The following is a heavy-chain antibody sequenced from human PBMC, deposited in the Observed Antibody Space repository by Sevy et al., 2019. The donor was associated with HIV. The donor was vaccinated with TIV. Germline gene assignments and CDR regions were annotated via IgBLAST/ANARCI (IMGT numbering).Heavy chain of an antibody. D-gene: IGHD4-17*01. J-gene: IGHJ6*02. CDR1: GYTFTDYY. CDR2: INPNDGVT. V-gene: IGHV1-2*02. Sequence: ASVKVSCKASGYTFTDYYIHWVRQAPGQGLEWMAWINPNDGVTNYAQRFQGGVTVTRDTSVSTANMEVRGLRYDDTATYYCARLTTKPTSDLYGMDVWGQGTTVTVSS. CDR3: ARLTTKPTSDLYGMDV.